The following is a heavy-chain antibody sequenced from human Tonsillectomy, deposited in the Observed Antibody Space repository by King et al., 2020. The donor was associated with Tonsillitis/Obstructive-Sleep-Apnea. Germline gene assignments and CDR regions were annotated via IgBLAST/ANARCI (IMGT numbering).Heavy chain of an antibody. V-gene: IGHV3-48*02. D-gene: IGHD3-16*01. J-gene: IGHJ5*02. CDR3: ASWDWFDP. CDR1: RFTFSSYS. CDR2: ISISGSTI. Sequence: DEQLVQSGGYLVQPGGSVRLSCTSSRFTFSSYSMNWVRQAPGKGLEWVSYISISGSTIYYADSVKGRFTISRDNAKNSLYLQMNSLRDEYTAVYYCASWDWFDPWGQGTLVTVSS.